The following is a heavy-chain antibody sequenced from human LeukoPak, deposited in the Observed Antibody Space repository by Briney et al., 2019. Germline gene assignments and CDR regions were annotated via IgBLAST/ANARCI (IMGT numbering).Heavy chain of an antibody. CDR3: ASVLPGTVAVAGTRVFDI. V-gene: IGHV4-39*01. Sequence: SETLSLTCTVSGGSISSSSYYWGWIRQPPGKGLEWIGSIYYSGSTYYNPSLKSRVTISVDTSKNQFSLKLSSVTAANTAVYYCASVLPGTVAVAGTRVFDIWGQGTMVTVSS. J-gene: IGHJ3*02. D-gene: IGHD6-19*01. CDR1: GGSISSSSYY. CDR2: IYYSGST.